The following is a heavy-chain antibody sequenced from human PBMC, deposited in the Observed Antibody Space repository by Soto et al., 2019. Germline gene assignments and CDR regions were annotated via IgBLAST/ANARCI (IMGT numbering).Heavy chain of an antibody. D-gene: IGHD3-22*01. J-gene: IGHJ4*02. CDR1: GGSFSGYY. Sequence: QVRLQQWGAGLLKPSETLSLTCAVYGGSFSGYYWTWIRQPPGKGLEWIGEVNHSGNTNENPSLKSRVTISVDTSKTQFSLKLRSVTAADTAVYYCARGITMIAPDKSYFDSWGQGGLVIVSS. CDR3: ARGITMIAPDKSYFDS. CDR2: VNHSGNT. V-gene: IGHV4-34*01.